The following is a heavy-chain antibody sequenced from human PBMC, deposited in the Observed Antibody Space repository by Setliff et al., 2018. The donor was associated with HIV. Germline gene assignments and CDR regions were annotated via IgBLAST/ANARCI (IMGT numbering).Heavy chain of an antibody. D-gene: IGHD7-27*01. CDR1: GFSISSDGFY. CDR2: IFGSGIT. J-gene: IGHJ3*01. V-gene: IGHV4-31*03. Sequence: KSSETLSLTCTLSGFSISSDGFYWNWIRQRPGKGLEWIGYIFGSGITYYNPSLKSRLRISIDTSANQSSVELSSVTAADTALYFCARVPNWGEAPFAFDVWGLGTMVNVSS. CDR3: ARVPNWGEAPFAFDV.